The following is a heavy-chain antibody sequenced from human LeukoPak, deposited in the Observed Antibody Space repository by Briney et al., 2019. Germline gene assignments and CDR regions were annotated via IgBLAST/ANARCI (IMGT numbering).Heavy chain of an antibody. D-gene: IGHD5-18*01. CDR3: VRDRHSDMVTHDYYFDY. J-gene: IGHJ4*02. Sequence: ASVQVSCKASGYTFTSYYMHWVRQAPGQGLEWMGWINPNSGGTNYAQKFQGWVTMTRDTSISTAYMELSRLRSDDTAVDYCVRDRHSDMVTHDYYFDYWGQGTLVTVSS. V-gene: IGHV1-2*04. CDR1: GYTFTSYY. CDR2: INPNSGGT.